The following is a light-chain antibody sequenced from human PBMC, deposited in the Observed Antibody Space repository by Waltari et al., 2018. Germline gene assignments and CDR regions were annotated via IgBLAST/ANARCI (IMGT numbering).Light chain of an antibody. CDR1: QSLSVN. Sequence: EIVMTQSPATLTVSPGERGTLSCRASQSLSVNLAWYQQTPGQAPRLIIHGAATRAAGVPARFSGSGSGTDFTLTITNMQPEDFALYYCQQYNAWPPTFGQGTNVEV. CDR2: GAA. V-gene: IGKV3-15*01. CDR3: QQYNAWPPT. J-gene: IGKJ1*01.